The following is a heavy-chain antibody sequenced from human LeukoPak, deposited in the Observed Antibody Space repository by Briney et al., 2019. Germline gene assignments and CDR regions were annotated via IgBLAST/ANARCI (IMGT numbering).Heavy chain of an antibody. Sequence: SNILSLGCTVAGGSISSGRGYWGWISQPPGKGLEWIGSIYYSGSTYYNPSLKSRVTISVDTSKNQFSLKLSSATAADTAVYYCARGRTYYYDSSGYYHTLCFDYWGQGTLVTVSS. CDR1: GGSISSGRGY. CDR3: ARGRTYYYDSSGYYHTLCFDY. J-gene: IGHJ4*02. CDR2: IYYSGST. D-gene: IGHD3-22*01. V-gene: IGHV4-39*07.